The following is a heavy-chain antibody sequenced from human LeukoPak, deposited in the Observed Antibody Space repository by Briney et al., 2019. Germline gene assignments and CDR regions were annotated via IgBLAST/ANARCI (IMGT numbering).Heavy chain of an antibody. D-gene: IGHD3-10*01. CDR1: GTSISLSNW. CDR3: ARLNLEYLYSSGPNDY. Sequence: SGTLSLTCAVSGTSISLSNWWTWVRQPPGKGLEWIGEIYHSGTTNYNPSLKSRVTISLDKSRNQFSLNLNSVSAADTAVYYCARLNLEYLYSSGPNDYWGQGTLVTVSS. CDR2: IYHSGTT. V-gene: IGHV4-4*02. J-gene: IGHJ4*02.